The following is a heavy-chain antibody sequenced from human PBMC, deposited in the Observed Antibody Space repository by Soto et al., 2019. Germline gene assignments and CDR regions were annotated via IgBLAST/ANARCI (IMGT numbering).Heavy chain of an antibody. CDR3: ARDAQIVVVVAATGHFDY. V-gene: IGHV1-18*04. CDR1: GYTFTSYG. CDR2: ISAYNGNT. J-gene: IGHJ4*02. D-gene: IGHD2-15*01. Sequence: ASVKVSCKASGYTFTSYGISWVRQAPGQGLEWMGWISAYNGNTNYAQKLQGRVTMTTDTSTSTAYMELRSLRSDDTAVYYCARDAQIVVVVAATGHFDYWGQGTLVTVSS.